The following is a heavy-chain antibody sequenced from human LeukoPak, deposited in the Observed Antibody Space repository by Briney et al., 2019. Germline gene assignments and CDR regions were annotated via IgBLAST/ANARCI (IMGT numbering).Heavy chain of an antibody. CDR2: IYYSGST. Sequence: SETLSLTCTVPGGSISSSSYYWGWIRQPPGKGLEWIGSIYYSGSTYYNPSLKSRVTISVDTSKNQFSLKLSSVTAADTAVYYCARSLDYYDSSGLMDYWGQGTLVTVSS. J-gene: IGHJ4*02. CDR1: GGSISSSSYY. D-gene: IGHD3-22*01. CDR3: ARSLDYYDSSGLMDY. V-gene: IGHV4-39*01.